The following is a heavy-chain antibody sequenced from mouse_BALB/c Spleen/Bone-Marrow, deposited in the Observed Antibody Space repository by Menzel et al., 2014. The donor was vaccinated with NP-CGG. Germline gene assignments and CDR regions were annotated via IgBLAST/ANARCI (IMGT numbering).Heavy chain of an antibody. CDR3: ARGLRAY. CDR2: IYPGDGDT. CDR1: GYAFSTYW. V-gene: IGHV1-80*01. J-gene: IGHJ3*01. Sequence: QVQLQQSGAELVRPGSSVKISCKASGYAFSTYWVNWVKQRPGQGLEWIGQIYPGDGDTNYNGKFKGKATLTADKSSSTAYTQLSSLTSEDSAIYFCARGLRAYWGQGTLVTVSA.